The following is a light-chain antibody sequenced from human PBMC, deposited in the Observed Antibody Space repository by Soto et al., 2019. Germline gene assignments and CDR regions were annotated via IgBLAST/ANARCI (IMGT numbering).Light chain of an antibody. Sequence: EIVLTQSPATLSLSPGERATLSCRASQSVSSYLAWYQQKPGQAPRLLSYDAPIRATGIPARFSGSGSGTAFTLTLRSLAPEDVEVYYCRQRSNWPSCGGGTKGEIK. CDR1: QSVSSY. J-gene: IGKJ4*01. CDR2: DAP. CDR3: RQRSNWPS. V-gene: IGKV3-11*01.